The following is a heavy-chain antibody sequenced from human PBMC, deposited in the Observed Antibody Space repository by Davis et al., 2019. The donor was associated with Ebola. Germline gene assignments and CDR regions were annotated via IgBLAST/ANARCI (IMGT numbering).Heavy chain of an antibody. Sequence: HSQTLSLTCAISGSSVSSNGPAWNWIRQSSSRGLEWLGRTYYTSKWYNDYAVSMKGRITVNPDTSKNQFSLQLSSVTPEDTAVYYCARGWLRTGFDYWGQGTLVTVSS. D-gene: IGHD5-12*01. J-gene: IGHJ4*02. CDR1: GSSVSSNGPA. CDR2: TYYTSKWYN. CDR3: ARGWLRTGFDY. V-gene: IGHV6-1*01.